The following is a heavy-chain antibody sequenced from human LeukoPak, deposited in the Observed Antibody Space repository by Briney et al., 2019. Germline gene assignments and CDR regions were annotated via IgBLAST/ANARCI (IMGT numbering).Heavy chain of an antibody. Sequence: SEALSLTCTVSGISLTTYYWSWVRQPPGKGLEWIGYVHHTGSADYNPSLKSRVSISLDMSKSQFSLMLTSATAADTAIYYCARDSWDYIAMDVWGPGTTVTVSS. CDR2: VHHTGSA. CDR3: ARDSWDYIAMDV. D-gene: IGHD1-7*01. CDR1: GISLTTYY. V-gene: IGHV4-59*01. J-gene: IGHJ6*02.